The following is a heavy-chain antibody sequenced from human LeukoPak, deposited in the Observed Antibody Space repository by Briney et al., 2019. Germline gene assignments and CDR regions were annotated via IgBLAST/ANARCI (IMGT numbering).Heavy chain of an antibody. CDR2: ISGSAEKT. V-gene: IGHV3-23*01. CDR3: ARGSTYDFWSGDALDV. D-gene: IGHD3-3*01. Sequence: GESLRLSCADSGFAFSSHAMTWVRQAPGKGLEWVSSISGSAEKTYYADSVKGRFTISRDSSQKILNLQMNNLRVEDTAIYYCARGSTYDFWSGDALDVWGQGTMVTVAS. CDR1: GFAFSSHA. J-gene: IGHJ3*01.